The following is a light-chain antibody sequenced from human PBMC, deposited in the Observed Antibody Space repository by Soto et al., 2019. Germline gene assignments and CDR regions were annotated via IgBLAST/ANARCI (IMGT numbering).Light chain of an antibody. CDR3: QQYNSDSKT. V-gene: IGKV1-5*01. J-gene: IGKJ1*01. CDR2: DAS. Sequence: DIQMTQSPSTLSASVGDSVTITCRASQSISTWLAWYQQKPGKAPNLLIYDASSLESGVPSRFSGSGSGTEFTLFISSLQPDDFATYYCQQYNSDSKTFGQGTKVDIK. CDR1: QSISTW.